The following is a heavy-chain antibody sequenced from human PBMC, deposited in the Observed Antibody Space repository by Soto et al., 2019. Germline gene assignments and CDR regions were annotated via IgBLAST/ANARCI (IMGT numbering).Heavy chain of an antibody. V-gene: IGHV3-33*05. CDR1: GFTFRSYV. CDR2: TSYDGSNK. CDR3: ARWGTTGGLDV. Sequence: QVQLVESGGGVVQPGTSRRLSCVGSGFTFRSYVIHWVRQAPGEGLEWVALTSYDGSNKDYGDSVKGRFTISRDNSRNTVDLQMDSLRREDTALYYCARWGTTGGLDVWGQGTLVSVSS. J-gene: IGHJ1*01. D-gene: IGHD3-16*01.